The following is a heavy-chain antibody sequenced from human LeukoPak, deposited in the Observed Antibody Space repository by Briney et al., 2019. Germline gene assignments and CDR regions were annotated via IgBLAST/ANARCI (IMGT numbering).Heavy chain of an antibody. V-gene: IGHV4-59*01. Sequence: SETLSLTCTVSGGSISSYYWSWLRQPPGKGLEWIGYIYYSGSTNYNPSLKSRVTISVDTSKNQFSLKLSSVTAADTAVYYCARDGYSYGYYYYYYMDVWGKGTTVTVSS. CDR3: ARDGYSYGYYYYYYMDV. D-gene: IGHD5-18*01. CDR2: IYYSGST. J-gene: IGHJ6*03. CDR1: GGSISSYY.